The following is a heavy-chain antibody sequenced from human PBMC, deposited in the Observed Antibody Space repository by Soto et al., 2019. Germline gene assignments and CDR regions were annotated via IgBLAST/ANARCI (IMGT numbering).Heavy chain of an antibody. CDR2: ISYDGSNK. J-gene: IGHJ4*02. D-gene: IGHD2-15*01. CDR1: GCTFSSYG. V-gene: IGHV3-30*18. CDR3: AKERDVVVVAAPFDY. Sequence: QVQLVESGGGVVQPGRSLRLSCAASGCTFSSYGMHWVRQAPGKGLEWVAVISYDGSNKYYADSVKGRFTISRDNSKNTLYLQMNSLRAEDTAVYYCAKERDVVVVAAPFDYWGQGTLVTVSS.